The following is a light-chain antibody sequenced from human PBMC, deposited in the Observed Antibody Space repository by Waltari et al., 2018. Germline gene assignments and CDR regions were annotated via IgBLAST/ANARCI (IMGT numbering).Light chain of an antibody. CDR2: HAS. Sequence: SCRASQNVGKYLAWYQQRPGQPPRLLIDHASNRAIGIPDRFSGSGSGTDFSLTISRLEPEDFAVYYCQKYVTLPATFGQGTKVEIK. J-gene: IGKJ1*01. CDR1: QNVGKY. V-gene: IGKV3-11*01. CDR3: QKYVTLPAT.